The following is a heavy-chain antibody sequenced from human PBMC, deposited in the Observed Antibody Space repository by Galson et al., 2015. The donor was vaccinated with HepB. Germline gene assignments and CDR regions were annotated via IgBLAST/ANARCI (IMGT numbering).Heavy chain of an antibody. D-gene: IGHD3-10*01. Sequence: ETLSLTCAVYGGSFSGYYWSWIRQPPGRGLEWIGEINHSGSTNYNPSLKSRVTISVDTSKNQFSLKLSSVTAADTAVYYCARLKYYYGSGSYSLGDYWGREPWSPSPQ. J-gene: IGHJ4*02. CDR1: GGSFSGYY. V-gene: IGHV4-34*01. CDR3: ARLKYYYGSGSYSLGDY. CDR2: INHSGST.